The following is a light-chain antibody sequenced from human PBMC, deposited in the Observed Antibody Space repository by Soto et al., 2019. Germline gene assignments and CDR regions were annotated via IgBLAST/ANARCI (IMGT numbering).Light chain of an antibody. V-gene: IGLV3-21*04. CDR2: YDS. J-gene: IGLJ2*01. CDR1: KIGSKS. Sequence: SYELTQPPSVSVAPGKTATINCGGDKIGSKSVLWYQQKPGQAPVLVIFYDSDRPSGIPERFSGSNSGNTATLTISRVEDGDEADYYCQVWDRSTYHVVFGGGTKVTV. CDR3: QVWDRSTYHVV.